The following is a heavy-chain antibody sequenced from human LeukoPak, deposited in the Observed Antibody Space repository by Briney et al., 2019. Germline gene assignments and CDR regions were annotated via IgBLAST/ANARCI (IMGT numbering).Heavy chain of an antibody. CDR3: AISGYDAYGMDV. D-gene: IGHD5-12*01. CDR2: INPNSGGT. Sequence: ASVKVSCKASGYTFTGYYMHWVRQAPGQGLEWMGWINPNSGGTNYAQKFQSRVTMTRDTSISTAYMELSRLRSDDTAVYYCAISGYDAYGMDVWGQGTTVTVSS. V-gene: IGHV1-2*02. CDR1: GYTFTGYY. J-gene: IGHJ6*02.